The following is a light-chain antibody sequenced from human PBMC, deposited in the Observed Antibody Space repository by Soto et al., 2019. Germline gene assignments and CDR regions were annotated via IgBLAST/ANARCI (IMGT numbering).Light chain of an antibody. Sequence: EIVLTQSPCSLSLSLGERATLTCRASQSVSSSYLAWYQQKPGQAPRLLIYGASSRATGIPDRFSGSGSGTDFTLTISSLPPDDFATYCCQKYNSYWTFGQGTKVDIK. CDR2: GAS. CDR3: QKYNSYWT. J-gene: IGKJ1*01. V-gene: IGKV3-20*01. CDR1: QSVSSSY.